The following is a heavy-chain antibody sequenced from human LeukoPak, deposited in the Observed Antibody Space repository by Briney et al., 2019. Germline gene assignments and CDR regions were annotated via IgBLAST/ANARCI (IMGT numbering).Heavy chain of an antibody. D-gene: IGHD1-1*01. Sequence: ASVKVSCKASGYTFTGYYMHWVRQAPGQGLEWMGWINPNSGGTNYAQKFQGRVTMTRDTSISTAYMELSRLRSDDTAVYYCARVQLERRRPPLYYGMDVWGQGTTVTVSS. CDR1: GYTFTGYY. J-gene: IGHJ6*02. CDR2: INPNSGGT. CDR3: ARVQLERRRPPLYYGMDV. V-gene: IGHV1-2*02.